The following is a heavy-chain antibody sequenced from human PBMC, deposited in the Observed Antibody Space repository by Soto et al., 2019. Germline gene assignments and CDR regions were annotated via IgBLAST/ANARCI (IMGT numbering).Heavy chain of an antibody. D-gene: IGHD1-26*01. CDR3: ARDDSGFSGSHYIDYFNY. Sequence: ASVKVSCKASGYTFSSYDINWVRQATGQGLEWMGWLNPNSGDTTYAQKFQGRVTLTRNTSTNTAYIELSSLTSEDTAVYYCARDDSGFSGSHYIDYFNYWGQGALVTVSS. V-gene: IGHV1-8*01. CDR2: LNPNSGDT. J-gene: IGHJ4*02. CDR1: GYTFSSYD.